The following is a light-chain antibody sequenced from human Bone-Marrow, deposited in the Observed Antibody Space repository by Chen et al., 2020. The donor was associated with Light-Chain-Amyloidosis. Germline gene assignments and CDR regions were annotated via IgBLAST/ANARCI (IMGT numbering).Light chain of an antibody. Sequence: EIVLTQSPATLSLSPGERATLSCRASQSVSSYLAWYQQKPGQAPRLLIYDASNRATGIPDRFGGSGAGTNFTLTISSLEPEDFAVYYCQQRSNWPPLTFGQGTQLEIK. V-gene: IGKV3-11*01. CDR2: DAS. CDR1: QSVSSY. J-gene: IGKJ5*01. CDR3: QQRSNWPPLT.